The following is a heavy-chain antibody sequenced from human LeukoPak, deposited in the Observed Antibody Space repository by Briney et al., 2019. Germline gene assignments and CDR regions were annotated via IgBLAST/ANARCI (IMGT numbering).Heavy chain of an antibody. D-gene: IGHD2-15*01. CDR2: INPNSGGT. Sequence: ASVKVSCKASGYTFTGYYMHWVRRAPGQGLEWMGWINPNSGGTNYAQKFQGRVTMTRDTSISTAYMELSRLRSDDTAVYYCARDQVEWSGSCPGYWGQGTLVTVSS. CDR3: ARDQVEWSGSCPGY. V-gene: IGHV1-2*02. J-gene: IGHJ4*02. CDR1: GYTFTGYY.